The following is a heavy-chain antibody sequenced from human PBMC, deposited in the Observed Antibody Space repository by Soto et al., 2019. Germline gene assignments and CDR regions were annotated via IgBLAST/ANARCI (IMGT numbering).Heavy chain of an antibody. CDR2: ISHTGRT. CDR1: GGSISSGNSYA. CDR3: ARAVAPYLGTWFDP. V-gene: IGHV4-30-2*01. D-gene: IGHD3-16*01. J-gene: IGHJ5*02. Sequence: QLQLHESGSGLVKPSQTLSLTCAVSGGSISSGNSYAWSWIRQPPGKGLEWIGSISHTGRTSYNPSLKGRVTMSVDKSKNQFSLKLSSVTAADMAVYYCARAVAPYLGTWFDPWGQGSLVIVSS.